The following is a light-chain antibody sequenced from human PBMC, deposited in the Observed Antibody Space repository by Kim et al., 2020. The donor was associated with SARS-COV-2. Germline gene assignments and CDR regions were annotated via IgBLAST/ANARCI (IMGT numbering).Light chain of an antibody. CDR3: QQYSVYPLT. CDR1: QSISIW. V-gene: IGKV1-5*03. Sequence: ACVGDRVTIACRASQSISIWLAWYQQKPGRAPKLRIYKASNLESGVPSKFSGSGSGTEFSLTISSLQPDDFATYYCQQYSVYPLTFGGGTKVDIK. J-gene: IGKJ4*01. CDR2: KAS.